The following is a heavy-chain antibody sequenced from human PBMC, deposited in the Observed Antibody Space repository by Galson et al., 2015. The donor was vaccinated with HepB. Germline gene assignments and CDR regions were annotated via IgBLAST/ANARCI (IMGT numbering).Heavy chain of an antibody. D-gene: IGHD6-19*01. J-gene: IGHJ4*02. CDR3: ARLPGGSGWYYFDY. Sequence: SLRLSCAVSVFTVSSNYMSWVRQAPGKGLEWVSVIYSGGSTYYADSVKGRFTISRDNSKNTLYLQMNSLRAEDTALYYCARLPGGSGWYYFDYWGQGTLVTVSS. V-gene: IGHV3-53*01. CDR1: VFTVSSNY. CDR2: IYSGGST.